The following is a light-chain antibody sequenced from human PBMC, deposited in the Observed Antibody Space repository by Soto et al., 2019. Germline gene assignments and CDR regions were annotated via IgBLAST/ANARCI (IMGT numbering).Light chain of an antibody. V-gene: IGLV3-9*01. J-gene: IGLJ2*01. CDR2: RDT. CDR3: QVWDSNTQV. Sequence: SYELTQPLSVSMALGQTATITCGGNNIETKSVHWYQQKPGQAPMLVIYRDTNRPSGIPERFSGSNSGNTATLTISRAQAGDEADYFCQVWDSNTQVFGGGTKLTVL. CDR1: NIETKS.